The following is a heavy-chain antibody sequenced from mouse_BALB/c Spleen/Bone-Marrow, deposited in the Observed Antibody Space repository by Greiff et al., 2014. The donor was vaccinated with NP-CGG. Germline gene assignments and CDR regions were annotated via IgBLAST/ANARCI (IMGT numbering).Heavy chain of an antibody. D-gene: IGHD1-2*01. CDR1: GYTFTSYW. CDR3: TNYGYD. CDR2: INPSNGDT. Sequence: VQVVESGAELVRPGASVKLSCKASGYTFTSYWIHWVKLRPGQGFEWIGEINPSNGDTNYNEKFKRKATLTVDKSSSTAYMQLSSLTSEDSAVYYCTNYGYDWGQGTALTVTS. V-gene: IGHV1S16*01. J-gene: IGHJ2*01.